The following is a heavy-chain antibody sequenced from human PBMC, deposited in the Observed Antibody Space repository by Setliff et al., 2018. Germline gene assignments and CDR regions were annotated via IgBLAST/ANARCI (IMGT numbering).Heavy chain of an antibody. V-gene: IGHV4-31*03. CDR2: ITSSGYT. CDR1: GDSISIGAYF. CDR3: VRGRTSGLFLSRFDP. D-gene: IGHD2-21*01. J-gene: IGHJ5*02. Sequence: SETLSLTCSVSGDSISIGAYFWSWISHRPGEGLEYIGHITSSGYTNYSPSLQGRVAISEDTSENQFSLKLSSVTAADTAIYFCVRGRTSGLFLSRFDPWGQGTLVTVSS.